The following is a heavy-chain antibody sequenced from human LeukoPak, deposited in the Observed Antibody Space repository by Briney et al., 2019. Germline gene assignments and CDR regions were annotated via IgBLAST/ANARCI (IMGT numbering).Heavy chain of an antibody. J-gene: IGHJ5*02. D-gene: IGHD3-9*01. CDR1: GDSISTSNSY. Sequence: SETLSLTCTVSGDSISTSNSYWGWIRQPPGKGLEWIGSIYYSGSTYYNPSLKSRVTISVDTSKNQFSLKMSSVTAADTAVYYCARSGIGYFDWYPDWFDPWGQGTLVTVSS. V-gene: IGHV4-39*01. CDR2: IYYSGST. CDR3: ARSGIGYFDWYPDWFDP.